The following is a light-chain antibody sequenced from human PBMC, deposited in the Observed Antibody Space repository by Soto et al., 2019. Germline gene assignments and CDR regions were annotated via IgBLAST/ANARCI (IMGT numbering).Light chain of an antibody. CDR3: QQRGKWPLT. Sequence: ELVLPQSPPPRLCSPGEKPTFPCGPSRGVSSSLVWYQQKPGQAPRLLIYDASNRATGIPARFSGSGSGTDFTLTISSLEPEDFAVYCCQQRGKWPLTFGGGTKVEIK. CDR2: DAS. J-gene: IGKJ4*01. CDR1: RGVSSS. V-gene: IGKV3-11*01.